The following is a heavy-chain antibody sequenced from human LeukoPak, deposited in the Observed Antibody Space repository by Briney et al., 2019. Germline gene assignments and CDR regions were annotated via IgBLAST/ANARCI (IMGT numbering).Heavy chain of an antibody. D-gene: IGHD3-9*01. J-gene: IGHJ4*02. CDR3: ARDRDDVLTGYSFAY. Sequence: PGRALSLSCAASGFTFSSYAMHWVRQSPGKGLEWVEVISYDGSNKYYADSVKGRFTISRDNSKSTLYLQMSSLRAEDTAVYYCARDRDDVLTGYSFAYWGQGTLVTVSS. V-gene: IGHV3-30-3*01. CDR2: ISYDGSNK. CDR1: GFTFSSYA.